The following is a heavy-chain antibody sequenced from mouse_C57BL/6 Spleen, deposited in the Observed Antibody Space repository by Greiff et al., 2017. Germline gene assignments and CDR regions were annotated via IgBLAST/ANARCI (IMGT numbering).Heavy chain of an antibody. CDR2: IHPNSGST. Sequence: QVHVKQSGAELVKPGASVKLSCKASGYTFTSYWMHWVKQRPGQGLEWIGMIHPNSGSTNYNEKFKSKATLTVDKSSSTAYMQLSSLTSEDSAVYYCAIYGSSYDWFAYWGQGTLVTVSA. V-gene: IGHV1-64*01. CDR3: AIYGSSYDWFAY. D-gene: IGHD1-1*01. J-gene: IGHJ3*01. CDR1: GYTFTSYW.